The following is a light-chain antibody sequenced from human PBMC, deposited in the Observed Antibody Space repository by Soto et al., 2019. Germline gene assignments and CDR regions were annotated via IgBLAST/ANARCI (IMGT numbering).Light chain of an antibody. J-gene: IGKJ1*01. CDR1: QSVSNNY. CDR3: QQYGSSPT. V-gene: IGKV3-20*01. CDR2: GAS. Sequence: EIVLTQSPGTLSLSPGERATLSCRASQSVSNNYLAWYQQKPGQAPRLLIYGASNRATGIPDRFSGSGSGTEFTLTISSLQSEDFAVYYCQQYGSSPTFGQGTTGDIK.